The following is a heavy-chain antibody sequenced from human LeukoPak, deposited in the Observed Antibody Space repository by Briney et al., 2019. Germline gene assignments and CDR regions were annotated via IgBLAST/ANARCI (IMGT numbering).Heavy chain of an antibody. V-gene: IGHV1-8*03. CDR2: MNPNSGST. CDR1: GGTFSSYA. D-gene: IGHD5-18*01. Sequence: GSSVKVSCKASGGTFSSYAISWVRQAPGQGLEWMGGMNPNSGSTDYAQKFQGRVTITRSTSISTVYMELSSLRSEDTAVYYCARARSYGLDYWGQGTLVAVSS. CDR3: ARARSYGLDY. J-gene: IGHJ4*02.